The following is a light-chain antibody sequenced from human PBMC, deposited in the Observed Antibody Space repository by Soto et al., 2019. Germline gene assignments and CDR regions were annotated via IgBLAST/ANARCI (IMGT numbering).Light chain of an antibody. V-gene: IGKV1-27*01. J-gene: IGKJ4*01. CDR2: AAS. CDR1: QGISNY. CDR3: QKYNSAPPALT. Sequence: DIQMTQSPSSLSASVGDRVTITCRASQGISNYLAWYQQKPGKVPKLLIYAASTLQSGGPSRFSGSGSGTDFTLTISSLQPEDVATYYCQKYNSAPPALTFGGGTKVEIK.